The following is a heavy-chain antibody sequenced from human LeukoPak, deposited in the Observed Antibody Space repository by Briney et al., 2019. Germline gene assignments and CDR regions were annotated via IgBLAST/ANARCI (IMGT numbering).Heavy chain of an antibody. V-gene: IGHV1-69*13. Sequence: ASVKVSCKASGGTFSSYAISWVRQAPGQGLEWMGGIIPIFGTANYAQKFQGRVTITADESTSTAYMELSSLRSEDTAVYYCARVGRVVGQPAFDYWGQGTLVTVSS. D-gene: IGHD2-15*01. CDR1: GGTFSSYA. CDR3: ARVGRVVGQPAFDY. CDR2: IIPIFGTA. J-gene: IGHJ4*02.